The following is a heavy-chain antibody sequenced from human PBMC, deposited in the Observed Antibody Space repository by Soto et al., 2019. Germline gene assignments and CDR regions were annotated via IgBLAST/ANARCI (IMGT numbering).Heavy chain of an antibody. CDR3: ASYHGHSYDSDYYYDGIDV. J-gene: IGHJ6*02. V-gene: IGHV1-69*12. D-gene: IGHD5-18*01. Sequence: QVQLVQSGAEVKKPGSSVKVSCKASGVTFSSYAISWVRQAPGQRLEWMGGIIPIFGTANYAQKFQGTVTITADESTITSYMELSRLRSEDTAMYYCASYHGHSYDSDYYYDGIDVWGRGTTDIVSS. CDR1: GVTFSSYA. CDR2: IIPIFGTA.